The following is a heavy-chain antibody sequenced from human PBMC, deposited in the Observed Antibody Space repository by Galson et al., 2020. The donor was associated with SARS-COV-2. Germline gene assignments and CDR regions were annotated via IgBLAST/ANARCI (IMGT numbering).Heavy chain of an antibody. CDR3: ARQSVRGSSGYYEYFQH. V-gene: IGHV5-51*01. Sequence: NQLGESLKISCKGSGYSFTSYWIGWVRQMPGKGLEWMGIIYPGDSDTRYSPSFQGQVTISADKSISTAYLQWSSLKASDTAMYYCARQSVRGSSGYYEYFQHWGQGTLVTVSS. J-gene: IGHJ1*01. CDR1: GYSFTSYW. CDR2: IYPGDSDT. D-gene: IGHD3-22*01.